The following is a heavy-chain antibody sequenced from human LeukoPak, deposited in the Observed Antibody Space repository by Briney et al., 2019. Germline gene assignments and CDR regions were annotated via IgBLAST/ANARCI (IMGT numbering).Heavy chain of an antibody. Sequence: SQTLSLTCAVSGGSISSDVYSWTWIRQHPGKGLEWLGYIYYSGNTFYNPSLRSRVSISVDTSKNRFSLRLSSVTAADSAVYYCARGRHLDYWGQGTLVTVSS. J-gene: IGHJ4*02. V-gene: IGHV4-31*11. CDR3: ARGRHLDY. CDR1: GGSISSDVYS. CDR2: IYYSGNT.